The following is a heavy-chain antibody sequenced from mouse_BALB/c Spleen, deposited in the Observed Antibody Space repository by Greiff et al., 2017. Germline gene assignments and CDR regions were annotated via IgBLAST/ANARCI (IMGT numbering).Heavy chain of an antibody. J-gene: IGHJ4*01. CDR1: GYSITSDYA. D-gene: IGHD2-3*01. V-gene: IGHV3-2*02. CDR2: ISYSGST. Sequence: EVQLKESGPGLVKPSQSLSLTCTVTGYSITSDYAWNWIRQFPGNKLEWMGYISYSGSTSYNPSLKSRISITRDTSKNQFFLQLNSVTTEDTATYYCARGGVYDGYYEAMDYWGQGTSVTGSS. CDR3: ARGGVYDGYYEAMDY.